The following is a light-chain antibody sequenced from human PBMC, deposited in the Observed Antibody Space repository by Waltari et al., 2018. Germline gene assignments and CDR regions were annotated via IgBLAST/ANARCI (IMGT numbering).Light chain of an antibody. CDR1: NIGSYS. CDR2: YDS. CDR3: QVWHPDIDPGV. V-gene: IGLV3-21*04. J-gene: IGLJ1*01. Sequence: SSVLTQPPSVSVAPGATARITCGGDNIGSYSVHWYQQKPRQAPVLVIFYDSDRPSGIPARFSGSNSGNTATLTITSVEAGDEARYYCQVWHPDIDPGVFGTGTEVTVL.